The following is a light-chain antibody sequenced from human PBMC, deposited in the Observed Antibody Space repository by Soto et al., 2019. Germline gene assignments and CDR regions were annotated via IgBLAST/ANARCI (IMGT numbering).Light chain of an antibody. J-gene: IGKJ1*01. CDR3: QQYNSYSWT. CDR1: QSVNTW. Sequence: DIQMTQSPSTLSASVGARVTITCRASQSVNTWLAWYQQKPGKAPVLLIYDASSLKSGVPSRFSGSGSGTEFTLTITSLQPDDFATYYCQQYNSYSWTVGQGTKVDIK. CDR2: DAS. V-gene: IGKV1-5*01.